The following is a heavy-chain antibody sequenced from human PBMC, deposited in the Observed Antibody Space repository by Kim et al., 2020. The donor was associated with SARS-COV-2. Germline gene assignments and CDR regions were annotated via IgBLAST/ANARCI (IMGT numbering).Heavy chain of an antibody. Sequence: ASGKVSCKASGYIFTSYPISWVRQAPGQGLEWMGWISAYNGNTNYAQSLQGRVTMTTDTSTSTAYMELRSLRSDDTAVYYCARGPTILGVATTIDYWGQGTPVTISS. CDR2: ISAYNGNT. CDR3: ARGPTILGVATTIDY. V-gene: IGHV1-18*04. D-gene: IGHD3-3*01. J-gene: IGHJ4*02. CDR1: GYIFTSYP.